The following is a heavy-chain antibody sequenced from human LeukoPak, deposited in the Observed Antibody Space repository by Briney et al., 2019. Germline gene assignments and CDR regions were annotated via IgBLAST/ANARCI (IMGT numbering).Heavy chain of an antibody. Sequence: GGSLGLSCAASGFTVSSNYMSWVRQAPGKGLEWVSVIYSGSSTYYADSVKGRFTISRDNSKNTLYLQMNSLRTEDTAVYFCAKDDAWLRYACWGPGTLVTVSS. CDR3: AKDDAWLRYAC. CDR2: IYSGSST. D-gene: IGHD5-12*01. CDR1: GFTVSSNY. V-gene: IGHV3-53*01. J-gene: IGHJ4*02.